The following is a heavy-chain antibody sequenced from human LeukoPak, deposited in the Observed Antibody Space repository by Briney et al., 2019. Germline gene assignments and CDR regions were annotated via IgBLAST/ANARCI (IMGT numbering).Heavy chain of an antibody. Sequence: SETLSLTCTVSGDSISDYCWSWIRQPPGKGLEWIGYICSGGSPNYNPSLKSRVSISVDTSKNQFSLKLTSVTAPDTAVLYCARHGGAYSFDSWGQGILVTVSS. CDR1: GDSISDYC. J-gene: IGHJ4*02. CDR3: ARHGGAYSFDS. CDR2: ICSGGSP. V-gene: IGHV4-59*08. D-gene: IGHD3-16*01.